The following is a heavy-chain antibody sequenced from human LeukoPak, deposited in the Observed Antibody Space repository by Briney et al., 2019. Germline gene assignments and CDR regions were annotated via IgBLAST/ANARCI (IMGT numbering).Heavy chain of an antibody. CDR2: ISYDGNKK. D-gene: IGHD2-2*02. Sequence: GGSLRLSCEVSGFIFGDYGMHWVRQAPGKGLEWVAVISYDGNKKHYADSVKGRFTISRDNSKNTVYMQMNSLRAEDTAVYYCAKDSQGRIVVVPAAINSWGQGTLVTVSS. CDR3: AKDSQGRIVVVPAAINS. V-gene: IGHV3-30*18. CDR1: GFIFGDYG. J-gene: IGHJ4*02.